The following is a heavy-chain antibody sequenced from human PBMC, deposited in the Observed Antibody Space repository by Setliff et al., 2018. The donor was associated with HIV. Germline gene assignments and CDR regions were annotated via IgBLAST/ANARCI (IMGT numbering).Heavy chain of an antibody. CDR2: IYNSGNS. CDR3: ARVEAKVRGATYGMDV. Sequence: SETLSLTCNVSGDSISNHYWNWIRQPPGKGLEWIATIYNSGNSVSNPSLKSRVTISVDTSKNQFSLTLNSVTAADTAVYYCARVEAKVRGATYGMDVWGQGTTVTVSS. V-gene: IGHV4-59*11. CDR1: GDSISNHY. J-gene: IGHJ6*02. D-gene: IGHD3-10*01.